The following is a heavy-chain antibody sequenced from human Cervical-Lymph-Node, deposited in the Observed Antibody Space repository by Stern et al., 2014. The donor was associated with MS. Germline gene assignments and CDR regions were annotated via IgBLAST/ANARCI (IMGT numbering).Heavy chain of an antibody. CDR1: GGSISSGSYY. J-gene: IGHJ6*02. V-gene: IGHV4-61*02. Sequence: QVQLQESGPGLVKPSQTLSLTCTVSGGSISSGSYYWSWIRQPAGKGLEWIGRLYTSGSTNYNPSPKSRVTISVAPSKHQFSLKLSFVTAADTAVYYCARDTIAVAGSGYYYYGMDVWGQGTTVTVSS. D-gene: IGHD6-19*01. CDR2: LYTSGST. CDR3: ARDTIAVAGSGYYYYGMDV.